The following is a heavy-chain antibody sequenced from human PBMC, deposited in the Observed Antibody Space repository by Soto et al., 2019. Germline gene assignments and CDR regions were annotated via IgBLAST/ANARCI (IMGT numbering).Heavy chain of an antibody. Sequence: SETLSLTCAVSGSSISSGGYSWSWIRQPPGKGLEWIGYIYHSGSTYYNPSLKSRVTISVDRSKNQFSLKLSSVTAADTAVYYCARVPDRWGQGTLVTVS. CDR3: ARVPDR. CDR1: GSSISSGGYS. D-gene: IGHD2-2*01. J-gene: IGHJ5*02. V-gene: IGHV4-30-2*01. CDR2: IYHSGST.